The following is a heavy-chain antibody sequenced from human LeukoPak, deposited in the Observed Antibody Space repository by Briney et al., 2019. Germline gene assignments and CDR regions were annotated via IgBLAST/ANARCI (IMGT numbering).Heavy chain of an antibody. Sequence: GGSLRLSCAASGFTFSSYSMDWVRQAPGKGLEWVSHITASGTAMFYADSVKGRFTISRDNSKNTLYLQMNSLRAEDTAVYYCAKSVATGSFWGQGTLVTVSS. D-gene: IGHD5-12*01. CDR2: ITASGTAM. CDR1: GFTFSSYS. J-gene: IGHJ4*02. CDR3: AKSVATGSF. V-gene: IGHV3-23*01.